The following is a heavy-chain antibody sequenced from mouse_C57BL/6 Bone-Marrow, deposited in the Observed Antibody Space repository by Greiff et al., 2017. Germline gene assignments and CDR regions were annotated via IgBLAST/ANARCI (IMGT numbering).Heavy chain of an antibody. V-gene: IGHV1-22*01. CDR3: ARGIYDGYWYYAMDY. D-gene: IGHD2-3*01. Sequence: EVQLQQSGPELVKPGASVKMSCKASGYTFTDYNMHWVKQSHGKSLEWIGYINPNNGGTSYNQKFKGKATLTVNKSSSTAYMELRSLTSEDSAVYYCARGIYDGYWYYAMDYWGQGTSVTVSS. J-gene: IGHJ4*01. CDR1: GYTFTDYN. CDR2: INPNNGGT.